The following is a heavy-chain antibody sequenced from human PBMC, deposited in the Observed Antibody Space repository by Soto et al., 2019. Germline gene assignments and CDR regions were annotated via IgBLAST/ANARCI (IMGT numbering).Heavy chain of an antibody. CDR1: GGSFSGYY. CDR3: ARPYCSSTSCYEIWFDP. J-gene: IGHJ5*02. CDR2: INHSGST. Sequence: SETLSLTCAVYGGSFSGYYWSWIRQPPGKGLEWIGEINHSGSTNYNPSLKSRVTISVDTSKNQFSLKLSSVTAADTAVYYCARPYCSSTSCYEIWFDPWGQGTLVTVSS. V-gene: IGHV4-34*01. D-gene: IGHD2-2*01.